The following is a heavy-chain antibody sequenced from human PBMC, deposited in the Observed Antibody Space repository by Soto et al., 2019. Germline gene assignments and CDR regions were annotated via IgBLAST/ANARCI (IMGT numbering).Heavy chain of an antibody. V-gene: IGHV1-18*01. CDR2: ISGYNGNT. J-gene: IGHJ5*02. CDR3: ARDEVSAANWFDR. D-gene: IGHD2-2*01. CDR1: GYIFTNYG. Sequence: QVQLVQSGAEVKKPGASVKVSCKASGYIFTNYGISWVRQAPGQGLEWMGWISGYNGNTKYAPNLQGRVTMTSDTSTSTAYMELRNLRSDDTAVYYCARDEVSAANWFDRWGQGTLVTVSS.